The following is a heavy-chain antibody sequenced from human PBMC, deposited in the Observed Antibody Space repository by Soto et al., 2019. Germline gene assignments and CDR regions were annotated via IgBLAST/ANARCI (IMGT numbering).Heavy chain of an antibody. V-gene: IGHV4-61*08. J-gene: IGHJ5*02. CDR3: ASFATGTTNIA. Sequence: PSETLSLTCTVSGGSISSGVYYWSWIRQHPGKGLEWIGYIYYSGSTNYNPSLKSRVTISVDTSKNQFSLKLSSVTAADTAVYYCASFATGTTNIAWGQGTLVTVSS. CDR2: IYYSGST. D-gene: IGHD1-1*01. CDR1: GGSISSGVYY.